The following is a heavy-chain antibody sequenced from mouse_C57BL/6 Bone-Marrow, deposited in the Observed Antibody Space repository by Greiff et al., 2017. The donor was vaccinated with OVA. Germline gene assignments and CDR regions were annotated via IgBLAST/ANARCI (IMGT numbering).Heavy chain of an antibody. CDR2: ISSGGSYT. Sequence: EVKLMESGGDLVKPGGSLKLSCAASGFTFSSYGMSWVRQTPDKRLEWVATISSGGSYTYYPASVQGRFTISRDNAKNTIYLQMSSLKSEDTAMYYCSRTGYGSSYWYFDVWGTGTTVTVSS. V-gene: IGHV5-6*01. D-gene: IGHD1-1*01. CDR1: GFTFSSYG. CDR3: SRTGYGSSYWYFDV. J-gene: IGHJ1*03.